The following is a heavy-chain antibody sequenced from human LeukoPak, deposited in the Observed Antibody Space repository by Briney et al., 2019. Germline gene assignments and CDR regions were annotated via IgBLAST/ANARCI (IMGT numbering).Heavy chain of an antibody. D-gene: IGHD5-18*01. V-gene: IGHV4-59*01. J-gene: IGHJ5*02. CDR3: ARSPRYSSGWFDP. CDR2: ISNSGST. Sequence: NTSETLSLTCTVSGGSISSYYWNWVRQPPGNGLEWIGYISNSGSTNYNPSLKSRVTISVDTSKNQFTLKVNSVTAADTAFYYCARSPRYSSGWFDPWGQGTLVTVSS. CDR1: GGSISSYY.